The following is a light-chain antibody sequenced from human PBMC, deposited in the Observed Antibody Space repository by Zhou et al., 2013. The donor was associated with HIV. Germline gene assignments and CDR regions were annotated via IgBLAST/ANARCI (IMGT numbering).Light chain of an antibody. CDR2: GAS. CDR3: QQYNNWPPL. V-gene: IGKV3-15*01. Sequence: ETVLTQSPGTLSLSPGERATLSCRASQSVSNNFLAWYQQKPGQAPRLLIYGASTRATGFPARFSGGGSGTEFTLTISSMQSEDFAVYYCQQYNNWPPLFGQGPRWKSN. CDR1: QSVSNN. J-gene: IGKJ1*01.